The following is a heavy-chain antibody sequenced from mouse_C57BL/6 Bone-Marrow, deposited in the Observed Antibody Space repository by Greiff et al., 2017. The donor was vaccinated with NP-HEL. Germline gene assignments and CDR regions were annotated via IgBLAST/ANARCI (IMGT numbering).Heavy chain of an antibody. CDR2: IRLKSDNYAT. Sequence: EVNLVESGGGLVQPGGSMKLSCVASGFTFSNYWMNWVRQSPEKGLEWVAQIRLKSDNYATHYAESVKGRFTISRDDSKSSVYLQMNNLRAEDTGIYYCTEDYGSRYYAMDYWGQGTSVTVSS. V-gene: IGHV6-3*01. CDR3: TEDYGSRYYAMDY. D-gene: IGHD1-1*01. CDR1: GFTFSNYW. J-gene: IGHJ4*01.